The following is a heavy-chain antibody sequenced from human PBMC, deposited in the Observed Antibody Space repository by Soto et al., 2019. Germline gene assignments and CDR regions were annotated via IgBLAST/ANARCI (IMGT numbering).Heavy chain of an antibody. Sequence: GGSLRLSCAASGFTFSSYAMHWVRQAPGKGLEWVAVISYDGSNKYYADSVKGRFTISRDNSKNTLYLQMNSLRAEDTAVYYCARVATGYSGYDYSDYWGQGTLVTVSS. V-gene: IGHV3-30-3*01. CDR2: ISYDGSNK. J-gene: IGHJ4*02. CDR3: ARVATGYSGYDYSDY. CDR1: GFTFSSYA. D-gene: IGHD5-12*01.